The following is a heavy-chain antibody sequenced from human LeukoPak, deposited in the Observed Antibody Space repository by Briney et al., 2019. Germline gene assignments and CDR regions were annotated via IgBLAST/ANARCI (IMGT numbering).Heavy chain of an antibody. D-gene: IGHD1-1*01. V-gene: IGHV3-30*02. Sequence: GGSLRLSCAASGFSFSNFGMHWVRQAPGKGLEWVTFMGYDGIIKYNADSVKGRLTISRDNSKNTLYLQMHSLRTEDTAVYYCAKNEGGGQPGFWGQGTLVTVSS. CDR3: AKNEGGGQPGF. J-gene: IGHJ4*02. CDR2: MGYDGIIK. CDR1: GFSFSNFG.